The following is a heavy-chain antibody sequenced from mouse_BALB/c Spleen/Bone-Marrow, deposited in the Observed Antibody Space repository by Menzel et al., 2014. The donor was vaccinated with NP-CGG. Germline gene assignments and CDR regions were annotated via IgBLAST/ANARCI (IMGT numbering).Heavy chain of an antibody. CDR1: GYTFTDYY. CDR3: AKGGYGSSYVRYYAMDY. V-gene: IGHV1-77*01. Sequence: QVQLQQSGAELARPGAPVKLSCKASGYTFTDYYINWVKQRTGQGLEWIGEIYPGSGNTYYNEKFKGKATLTADKSSSTAYMQLSSLTSEDSAVYFCAKGGYGSSYVRYYAMDYWGQGTSVTVSS. J-gene: IGHJ4*01. CDR2: IYPGSGNT. D-gene: IGHD1-1*01.